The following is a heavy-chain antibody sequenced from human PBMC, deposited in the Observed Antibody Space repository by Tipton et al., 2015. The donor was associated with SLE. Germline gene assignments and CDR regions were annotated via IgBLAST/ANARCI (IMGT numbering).Heavy chain of an antibody. CDR2: IYYSGST. Sequence: TLSLTCTVSGGSISSGGYSWSWIRQPPGKGLEWIGYIYYSGSTNYNPSLKSRVTISVDTSKNQFSLKLSSVTAADTAVYYCARRRAVAGRVPYYMDVWGKGTTVTVSS. CDR1: GGSISSGGYS. D-gene: IGHD6-19*01. CDR3: ARRRAVAGRVPYYMDV. J-gene: IGHJ6*03. V-gene: IGHV4-61*08.